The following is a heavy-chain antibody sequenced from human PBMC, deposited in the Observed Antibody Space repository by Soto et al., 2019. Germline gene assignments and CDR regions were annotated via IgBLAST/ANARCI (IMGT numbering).Heavy chain of an antibody. CDR1: GFTFSSYW. J-gene: IGHJ4*02. CDR2: INSDGSST. D-gene: IGHD3-3*01. Sequence: EVQLVESGGGLVNPGGSLRLSCAASGFTFSSYWMYWVRQAPGKGLVWVSRINSDGSSTSYADSVKGRFTISRDNAKNTLCVQMNSLRAEDTAVYYCASQKARFWSGYPVYYFDYWGQGTLVTVSS. CDR3: ASQKARFWSGYPVYYFDY. V-gene: IGHV3-74*01.